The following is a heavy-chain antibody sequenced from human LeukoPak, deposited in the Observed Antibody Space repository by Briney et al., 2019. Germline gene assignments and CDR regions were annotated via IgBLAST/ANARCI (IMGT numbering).Heavy chain of an antibody. CDR3: ARDPGDIVVVPAEEHYYYYGMDV. Sequence: GGSLRLSCAASGFTFSSYSMNWVRQAPGKGREWVSSISSSSSYIYYADSVKGRFTISRDNAKNSLYLQMNSLRAEDTAVYYCARDPGDIVVVPAEEHYYYYGMDVWGQGTTVTVSS. J-gene: IGHJ6*02. CDR2: ISSSSSYI. V-gene: IGHV3-21*01. D-gene: IGHD2-2*01. CDR1: GFTFSSYS.